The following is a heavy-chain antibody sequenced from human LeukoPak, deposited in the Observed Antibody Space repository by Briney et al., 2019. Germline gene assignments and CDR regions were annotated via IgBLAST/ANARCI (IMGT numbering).Heavy chain of an antibody. V-gene: IGHV1-18*01. Sequence: GASVKVSCKASGYTFTSYGISWVRQAPGQGLEWMGWISAYNGNTNYAQKLQGRVTMTTDTSTSTAYMELRSLRSDDTAVYYCARDLNMITFGGVIVNDAFDIWGQGTMVTVSS. J-gene: IGHJ3*02. CDR2: ISAYNGNT. CDR1: GYTFTSYG. D-gene: IGHD3-16*02. CDR3: ARDLNMITFGGVIVNDAFDI.